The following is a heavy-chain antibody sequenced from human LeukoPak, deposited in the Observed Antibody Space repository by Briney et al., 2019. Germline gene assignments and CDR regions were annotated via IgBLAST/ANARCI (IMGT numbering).Heavy chain of an antibody. CDR2: TDAGGSST. V-gene: IGHV3-74*01. Sequence: PGGSLRLYCAASELNFENHLMHWVRQVPGKGLEWVSRTDAGGSSTSYADSVRGRFSISRDNGKSTLYLQMNSLRVEDTAVYYCARGPPIGGSAYVGDYWGHGTLVTVSS. D-gene: IGHD2-15*01. CDR1: ELNFENHL. J-gene: IGHJ4*01. CDR3: ARGPPIGGSAYVGDY.